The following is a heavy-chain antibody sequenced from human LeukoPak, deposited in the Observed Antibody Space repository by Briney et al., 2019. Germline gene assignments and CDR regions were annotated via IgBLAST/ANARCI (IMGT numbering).Heavy chain of an antibody. CDR2: IYYSGST. CDR1: GGSISSSSYY. J-gene: IGHJ5*02. CDR3: ARGIAAAGSNWFDP. V-gene: IGHV4-39*01. Sequence: PSETLSLTRTVSGGSISSSSYYWGWIRQPPGKGLEWIGSIYYSGSTYYNPSLKSRVTISVDTSKNQFSLKLSSVTAADTAVYYCARGIAAAGSNWFDPWGQGTLVTVSS. D-gene: IGHD6-13*01.